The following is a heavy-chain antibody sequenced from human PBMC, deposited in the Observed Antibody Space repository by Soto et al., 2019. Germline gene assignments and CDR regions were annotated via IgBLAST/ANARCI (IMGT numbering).Heavy chain of an antibody. CDR3: ARSHCTARICYTEVIPS. Sequence: ASVKVSCKASSFTFIDFYIHWLRQAPGQGLEWMGWINAKNGGTRYAEKFQDRVTLTRDRSVRTAYLELQRLRSDDTAVYYCARSHCTARICYTEVIPSWGQGTLVTVYS. J-gene: IGHJ4*02. CDR2: INAKNGGT. V-gene: IGHV1-2*02. D-gene: IGHD2-8*02. CDR1: SFTFIDFY.